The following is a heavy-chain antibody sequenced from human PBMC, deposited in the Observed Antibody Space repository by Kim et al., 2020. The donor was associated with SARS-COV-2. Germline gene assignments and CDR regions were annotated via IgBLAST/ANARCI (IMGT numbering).Heavy chain of an antibody. V-gene: IGHV5-10-1*01. J-gene: IGHJ6*02. CDR1: GYSFTSYW. Sequence: GESLKISCKGSGYSFTSYWISWVRQMPGKGLEWMGRIDPSDSYTNYSPSFQGHVTISADKSISTAYLQWSSLKASDTAMYYCARHATVPRSYYYGMDVWGQGTTVTVSS. CDR3: ARHATVPRSYYYGMDV. D-gene: IGHD4-17*01. CDR2: IDPSDSYT.